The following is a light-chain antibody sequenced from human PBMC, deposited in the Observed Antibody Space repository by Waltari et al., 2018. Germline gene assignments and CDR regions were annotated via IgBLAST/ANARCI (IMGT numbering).Light chain of an antibody. CDR3: SSYTSSSALV. CDR2: DVT. CDR1: SSDVGGYNH. V-gene: IGLV2-14*03. J-gene: IGLJ2*01. Sequence: QSALTQSASVSGSPGQSITISCPGTSSDVGGYNHVYWYQQHPGKAPKLMIYDVTNRPSGVSNRFSGSKSGNTASLTISGLQAEDEADYYCSSYTSSSALVFGGGTKLTVL.